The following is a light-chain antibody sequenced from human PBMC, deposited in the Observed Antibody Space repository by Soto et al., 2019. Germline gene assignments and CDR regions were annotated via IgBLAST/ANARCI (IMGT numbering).Light chain of an antibody. J-gene: IGKJ1*01. Sequence: IKRAPSPSTLSASVGEIVTITCRASQSISSWLAWYQQKPGKAPKLLIYKASSLESGVPSRFSGSGSGTEFTLTISSLQPEDFATYYCLQDYNYPWTFGQGTKVDIK. CDR3: LQDYNYPWT. V-gene: IGKV1-5*03. CDR1: QSISSW. CDR2: KAS.